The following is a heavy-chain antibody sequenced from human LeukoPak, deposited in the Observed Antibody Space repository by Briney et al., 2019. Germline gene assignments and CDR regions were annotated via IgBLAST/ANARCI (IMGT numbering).Heavy chain of an antibody. D-gene: IGHD6-6*01. Sequence: ASVKVSCKASGGTFISYAISWVRQAPGQGVEWMGRINPNSGGTIYAQKFQGSVTITRDTSISTAYMELSRLTSDATDVYYCARGVYSSSAGVDYWGQGTLVTVSS. CDR2: INPNSGGT. CDR3: ARGVYSSSAGVDY. CDR1: GGTFISYA. J-gene: IGHJ4*02. V-gene: IGHV1-2*01.